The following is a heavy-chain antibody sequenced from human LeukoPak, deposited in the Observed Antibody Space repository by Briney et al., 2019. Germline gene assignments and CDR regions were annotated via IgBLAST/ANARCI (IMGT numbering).Heavy chain of an antibody. V-gene: IGHV1-18*01. Sequence: ASVKVSCKASGYPFTTYGITWVRQAPGQGLEWMGWISTYNGNTIYAQKLQGRDTMTTDTSTNTAYMELRSLRSDDTAVYYCGRERDGDYLAYWGQGTLVTVSS. J-gene: IGHJ4*02. D-gene: IGHD4-17*01. CDR1: GYPFTTYG. CDR3: GRERDGDYLAY. CDR2: ISTYNGNT.